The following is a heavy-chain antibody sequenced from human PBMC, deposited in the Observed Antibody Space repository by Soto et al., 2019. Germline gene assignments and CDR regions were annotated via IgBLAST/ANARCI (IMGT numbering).Heavy chain of an antibody. J-gene: IGHJ5*02. V-gene: IGHV3-23*01. D-gene: IGHD2-8*02. CDR2: FSGSGGST. CDR1: GFTFSSYA. Sequence: PGGSLRLSCAASGFTFSSYAMSWVRQAPGKGLEWVSAFSGSGGSTYYADSVKGRFTISRDNSKNTLYLQMNSLRAEDTAVYYCAKDSILSWSFPFDPWGQGTLVTVSS. CDR3: AKDSILSWSFPFDP.